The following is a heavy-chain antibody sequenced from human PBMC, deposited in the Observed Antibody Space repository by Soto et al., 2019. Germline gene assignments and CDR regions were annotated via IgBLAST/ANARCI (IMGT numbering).Heavy chain of an antibody. D-gene: IGHD2-2*01. CDR2: ISKSDYT. Sequence: GGSLRLSCTVSGFAFNNYGINWVRQAPGKGLEWVSSISKSDYTYYSDSVKGRFAISSDNAKSSVSLQKNTLRVEDTAVYYCAREDSIIIPAVSDFWGQGTLVTVSS. J-gene: IGHJ4*02. V-gene: IGHV3-21*01. CDR3: AREDSIIIPAVSDF. CDR1: GFAFNNYG.